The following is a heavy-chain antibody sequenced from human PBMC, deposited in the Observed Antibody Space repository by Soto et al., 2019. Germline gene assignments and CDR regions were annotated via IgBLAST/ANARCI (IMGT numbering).Heavy chain of an antibody. CDR3: ARPNYDILTGYRNWFDP. Sequence: SETLSLTCTVSGGSISSSSYYWGWIRQPPGKGLEWIGSIYYSGSTYYNPSLKSRVTISVDTSKNQFSLKLSSVTAADTAVYYCARPNYDILTGYRNWFDPWGQGTLVTVS. CDR2: IYYSGST. CDR1: GGSISSSSYY. V-gene: IGHV4-39*01. D-gene: IGHD3-9*01. J-gene: IGHJ5*02.